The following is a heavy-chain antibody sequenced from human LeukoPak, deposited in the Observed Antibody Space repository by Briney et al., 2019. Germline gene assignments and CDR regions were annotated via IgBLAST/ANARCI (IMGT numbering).Heavy chain of an antibody. CDR2: ISGSGGST. CDR1: GFTFSSYA. D-gene: IGHD3-3*01. Sequence: PGGSLRLSCAASGFTFSSYAMSWVRQAPGKGLEWLSAISGSGGSTYYADCVEGRFTISRDNSKKTLYLQMTSLKAEDTAVYYCARKHYDFWSGYYRNWVGKRFYYYYGMDVWGQGTTVTVSS. J-gene: IGHJ6*02. V-gene: IGHV3-23*01. CDR3: ARKHYDFWSGYYRNWVGKRFYYYYGMDV.